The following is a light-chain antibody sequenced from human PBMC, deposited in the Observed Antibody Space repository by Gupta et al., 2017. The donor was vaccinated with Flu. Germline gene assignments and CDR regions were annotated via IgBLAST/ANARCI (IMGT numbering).Light chain of an antibody. CDR1: QIVSDY. CDR3: QQRDTRQWT. CDR2: ETS. Sequence: EFVLTQSPATLSLSPGERTSLSCRASQIVSDYLAWYQHKPGQAPRLLIYETSNWATGIPGRFSGSGYGADFTLTISSLEPEDFAVYYCQQRDTRQWTFGQGTKVEIK. J-gene: IGKJ1*01. V-gene: IGKV3-11*01.